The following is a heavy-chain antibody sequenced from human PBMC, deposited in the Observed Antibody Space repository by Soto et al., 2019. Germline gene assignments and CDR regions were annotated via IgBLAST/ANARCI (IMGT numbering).Heavy chain of an antibody. V-gene: IGHV3-48*03. CDR1: GFTFSSYE. J-gene: IGHJ3*02. CDR3: ASGPIVVVTATRGSAFDI. D-gene: IGHD2-21*02. CDR2: ISSSGSTI. Sequence: GGSLRLSCAASGFTFSSYEMNWVRQVPGKGLEWVSYISSSGSTIYYADSVKGRFTISRDNAKNSLYLQMNSLRAEDTAVYYCASGPIVVVTATRGSAFDIWGQGTMVTVSS.